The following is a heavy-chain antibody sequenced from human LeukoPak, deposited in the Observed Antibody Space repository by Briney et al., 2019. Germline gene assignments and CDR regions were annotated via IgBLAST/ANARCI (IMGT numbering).Heavy chain of an antibody. D-gene: IGHD2-2*01. J-gene: IGHJ4*02. CDR3: ARRVLVPAAMPFDY. Sequence: GESLKISCKGFGYRFTSYWIGWVRQMPGKGLEWMGIVYPGDSDTRYSPSFQGQVTISADKSISTAYLQWSSLKASDTAMYYCARRVLVPAAMPFDYWGQGTLVTVSS. V-gene: IGHV5-51*01. CDR2: VYPGDSDT. CDR1: GYRFTSYW.